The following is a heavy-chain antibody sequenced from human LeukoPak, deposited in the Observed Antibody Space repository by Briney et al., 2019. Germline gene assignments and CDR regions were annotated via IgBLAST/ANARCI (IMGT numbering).Heavy chain of an antibody. Sequence: ASVKVSCKTSGYTFSSYTITWVRQAPGQGLEWMGIINPTGGDTTYSQKFQGRVTMTRDMSTTTVYMELTSLRFEDTAVYYCARDAYGDFNWFDPWGQGTLVTVSS. CDR2: INPTGGDT. V-gene: IGHV1-46*01. CDR3: ARDAYGDFNWFDP. CDR1: GYTFSSYT. J-gene: IGHJ5*02. D-gene: IGHD4-17*01.